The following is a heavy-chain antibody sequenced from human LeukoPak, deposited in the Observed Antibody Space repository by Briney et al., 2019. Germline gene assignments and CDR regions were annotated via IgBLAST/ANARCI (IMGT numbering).Heavy chain of an antibody. D-gene: IGHD2-15*01. V-gene: IGHV1-2*02. CDR1: GYTFTGYY. CDR2: INPNSGGT. Sequence: ASVNVSCKASGYTFTGYYMHWVRQAPGQGREWMGWINPNSGGTNYAQKCQGRVTMTRDTSISTGYMELSRLKSDDTAVYYCARDLGWSCSGGSCHSFYYYYYMDVWGKGTTVTVSS. J-gene: IGHJ6*03. CDR3: ARDLGWSCSGGSCHSFYYYYYMDV.